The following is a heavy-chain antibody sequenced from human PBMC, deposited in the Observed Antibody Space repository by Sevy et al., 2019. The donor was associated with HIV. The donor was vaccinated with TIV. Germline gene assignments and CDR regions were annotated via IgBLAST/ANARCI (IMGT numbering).Heavy chain of an antibody. D-gene: IGHD2-15*01. Sequence: SGSLRLSCAASGFTFSSYAMHWVRQAPGKGLEYVSAISSNGGSTYYADSVKGRFTISRDNSKNTLYLQMGSLRAEDMAVYYCARGFGYCSGGSCGGDAFDIWGQGTMVTVSS. CDR2: ISSNGGST. CDR3: ARGFGYCSGGSCGGDAFDI. J-gene: IGHJ3*02. CDR1: GFTFSSYA. V-gene: IGHV3-64*02.